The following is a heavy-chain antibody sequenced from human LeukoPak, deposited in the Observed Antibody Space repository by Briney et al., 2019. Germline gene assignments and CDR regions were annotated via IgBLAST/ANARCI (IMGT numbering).Heavy chain of an antibody. CDR3: ARYYDSSGYGKYYFDY. V-gene: IGHV4-39*07. CDR2: IYYRGNT. J-gene: IGHJ4*02. CDR1: GGSISTSTYY. Sequence: PSETLSLTCTVSGGSISTSTYYWGWIRQPPGKGLEWIGTIYYRGNTYYNPSLRSHVTISVDTSKNQFSLKLTSVSAADTAVYYCARYYDSSGYGKYYFDYWGQGTLVTVSS. D-gene: IGHD3-22*01.